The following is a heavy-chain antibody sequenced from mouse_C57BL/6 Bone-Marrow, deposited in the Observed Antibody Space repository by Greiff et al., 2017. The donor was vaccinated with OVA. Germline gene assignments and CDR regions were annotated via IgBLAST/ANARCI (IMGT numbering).Heavy chain of an antibody. V-gene: IGHV1-15*01. Sequence: VKLQESGAELVRPGASVTLSCKASGYTFTDYEMRWVKQTPVHGLEWIGAIDPETGGTAYNQKFKGKAILTADKSSSTAYMELRSLTSEDSAVYYCTRGYSNYYAMDYWGQGTSVTVSS. D-gene: IGHD2-5*01. CDR1: GYTFTDYE. J-gene: IGHJ4*01. CDR2: IDPETGGT. CDR3: TRGYSNYYAMDY.